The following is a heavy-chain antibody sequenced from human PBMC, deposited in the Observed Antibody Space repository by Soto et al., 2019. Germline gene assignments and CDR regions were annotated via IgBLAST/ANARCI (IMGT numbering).Heavy chain of an antibody. CDR1: GYTFTTYA. CDR2: INTGDGNT. Sequence: AASVKVSCKASGYTFTTYAMHWVRQAPGQRPEWMGWINTGDGNTKYSQNFQGRVTITTDTSASTVYMELSSLRSEDTALYYCARIFTGFYPHYFDYWGQGALVTVSS. V-gene: IGHV1-3*04. CDR3: ARIFTGFYPHYFDY. J-gene: IGHJ4*02. D-gene: IGHD3-9*01.